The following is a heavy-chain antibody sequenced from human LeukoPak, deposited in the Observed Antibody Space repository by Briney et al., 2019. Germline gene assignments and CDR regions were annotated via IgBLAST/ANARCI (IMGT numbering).Heavy chain of an antibody. CDR1: GYTFTAHY. CDR3: ARTPRGSGYPYYFDY. D-gene: IGHD3-22*01. J-gene: IGHJ4*02. CDR2: IHAYSGGT. Sequence: ASVKVSCKASGYTFTAHYIHWLRQAPGQGLEWMGWIHAYSGGTKYAHKFQDRVTMTRNTFVNTAYMELSSLTSGDTAVYSCARTPRGSGYPYYFDYWGLGTLVTVSS. V-gene: IGHV1-2*02.